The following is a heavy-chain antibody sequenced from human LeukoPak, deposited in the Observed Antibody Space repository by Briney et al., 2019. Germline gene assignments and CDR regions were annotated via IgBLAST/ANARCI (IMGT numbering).Heavy chain of an antibody. J-gene: IGHJ3*02. CDR1: GGSISSSSYY. CDR3: ARLGRGVDLFFDI. D-gene: IGHD3/OR15-3a*01. V-gene: IGHV4-39*07. Sequence: SETLSLTCTVSGGSISSSSYYWGWIRQPPGKGLEWIGSIYYSGSTNYNPSLKSRVTISVDTSKNQFSLKLSSVTAADTAVYYCARLGRGVDLFFDIWGQGTMVTVSS. CDR2: IYYSGST.